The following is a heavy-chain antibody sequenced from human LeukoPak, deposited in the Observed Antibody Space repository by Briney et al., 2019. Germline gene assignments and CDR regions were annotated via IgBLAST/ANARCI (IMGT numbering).Heavy chain of an antibody. V-gene: IGHV4-59*01. J-gene: IGHJ3*02. CDR3: ARAGWVVAATGAFDI. CDR1: GGSISSYY. CDR2: IYYSGST. Sequence: PSETLSLTCTVSGGSISSYYLSWIRQPPGKGLEWIGYIYYSGSTNYNPSLKSRVTISVDTSKNQFSLKLSSVTAADTAVCYCARAGWVVAATGAFDIWGQGTLVTVSS. D-gene: IGHD2-15*01.